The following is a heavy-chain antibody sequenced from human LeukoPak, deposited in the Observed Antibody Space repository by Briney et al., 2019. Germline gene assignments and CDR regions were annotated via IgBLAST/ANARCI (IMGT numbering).Heavy chain of an antibody. CDR2: IYYSGIS. CDR1: GGSIRSGGYY. CDR3: ARAHVDDVGMVYALRAFDI. D-gene: IGHD2-8*01. V-gene: IGHV4-31*03. Sequence: SQTLSLTCTVSGGSIRSGGYYWSWIRQHPGKGLEWLGYIYYSGISKYNPSLTSRVTISVDTSKNQFSLKLRSVSAADTAVYYCARAHVDDVGMVYALRAFDIWGQGTLVTVSS. J-gene: IGHJ3*02.